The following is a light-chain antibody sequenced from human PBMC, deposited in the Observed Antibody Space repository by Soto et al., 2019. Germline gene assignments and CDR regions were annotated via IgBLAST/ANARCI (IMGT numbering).Light chain of an antibody. CDR1: SPNIENYD. V-gene: IGLV1-51*01. CDR3: GTYDSSLRDGV. Sequence: QPVLTQPPSVCAGPGQKVTMSCSGSSPNIENYDVSFYQQLPGTAPKLLIYDNNKRPSGIPDRFSGYKSGTSATLDITGLEPGDEADYYRGTYDSSLRDGVFGAGTKVTVL. J-gene: IGLJ1*01. CDR2: DNN.